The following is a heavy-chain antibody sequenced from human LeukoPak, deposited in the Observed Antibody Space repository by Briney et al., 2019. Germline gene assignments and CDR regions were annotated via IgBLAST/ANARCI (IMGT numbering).Heavy chain of an antibody. CDR2: ISSSRSYI. D-gene: IGHD3-22*01. CDR1: GFTFSSYS. CDR3: ASQTDHYYDSSGYYYVDY. V-gene: IGHV3-21*01. J-gene: IGHJ4*02. Sequence: GGSLRLSCAASGFTFSSYSMNWVRQAPGKGLEWVSSISSSRSYIYYADSVKGRFTISRDNAKNSLYLQMNSLRAEDTAVYYCASQTDHYYDSSGYYYVDYWGQGTLVTVSS.